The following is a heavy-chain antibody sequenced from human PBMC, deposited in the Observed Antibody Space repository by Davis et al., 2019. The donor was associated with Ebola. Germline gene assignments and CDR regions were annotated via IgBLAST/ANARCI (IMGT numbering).Heavy chain of an antibody. V-gene: IGHV1-8*01. CDR3: ARSPEDSTGWNDWFDP. CDR2: MNPNSGNT. Sequence: ASVKASCKASGYSFSSHDINWVRQATGQALEWMGWMNPNSGNTGYARKFQGRVTMTRDITIGTAYMELTSLTSEDTAVYYCARSPEDSTGWNDWFDPWGQGTLVTVSS. D-gene: IGHD6-19*01. CDR1: GYSFSSHD. J-gene: IGHJ5*02.